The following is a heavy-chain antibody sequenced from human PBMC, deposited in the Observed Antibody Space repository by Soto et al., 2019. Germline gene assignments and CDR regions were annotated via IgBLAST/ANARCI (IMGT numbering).Heavy chain of an antibody. CDR1: GGSISSGGYS. Sequence: QLQLQESGSGLVKPSQTLSLTCAVSGGSISSGGYSWSWIRQPPGKGLEWIGFLYDSGSTYYNPSLKSRVTISVDRSNNQISLRLSSVTAADTAVYYCARGDTVTDFFDYWGQGTLDTVSS. V-gene: IGHV4-30-2*01. CDR2: LYDSGST. J-gene: IGHJ4*02. CDR3: ARGDTVTDFFDY. D-gene: IGHD4-17*01.